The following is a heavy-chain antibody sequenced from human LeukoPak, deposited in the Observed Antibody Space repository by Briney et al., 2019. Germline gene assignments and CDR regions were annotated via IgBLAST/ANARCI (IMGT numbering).Heavy chain of an antibody. CDR2: ISGSGSNT. CDR3: AKGDSGSYYLRFDY. CDR1: GFIFSSYA. V-gene: IGHV3-23*01. J-gene: IGHJ4*02. D-gene: IGHD3-10*01. Sequence: PGGSLRLSCAASGFIFSSYAMTWVRQAPGEGLEWVSSISGSGSNTYYADSVKGRFTISRDNSKNTLYLQMNSLRDEDTAVYYCAKGDSGSYYLRFDYWGQGTLVTVSS.